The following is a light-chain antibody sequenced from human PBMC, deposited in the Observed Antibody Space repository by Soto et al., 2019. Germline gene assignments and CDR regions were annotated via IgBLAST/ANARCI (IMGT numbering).Light chain of an antibody. J-gene: IGKJ4*01. CDR2: DAS. CDR3: QQRSNWPPT. CDR1: QSVSSF. V-gene: IGKV3-11*01. Sequence: DIVLTQSPATLSLSPGERATLSCRASQSVSSFLDWYQQKPGQAPRLLIYDASSRATGIPARFSGSGSGTDFTLTISTLEPEDFAVYYCQQRSNWPPTFGGGTKVDIK.